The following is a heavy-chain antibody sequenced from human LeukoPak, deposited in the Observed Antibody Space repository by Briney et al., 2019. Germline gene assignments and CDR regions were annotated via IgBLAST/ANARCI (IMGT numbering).Heavy chain of an antibody. V-gene: IGHV4-30-4*08. J-gene: IGHJ3*02. CDR3: ARRPSTVEGAFDI. D-gene: IGHD4-23*01. CDR2: IYYSGST. Sequence: SQTLSLTCTVSGGSISSGDYYWSWIRQPPGKGLEWIGYIYYSGSTYYNPSLKSRVTISVDTSKNQFSLKLSSVTAADTAVHYCARRPSTVEGAFDIWGQGTMVTVSS. CDR1: GGSISSGDYY.